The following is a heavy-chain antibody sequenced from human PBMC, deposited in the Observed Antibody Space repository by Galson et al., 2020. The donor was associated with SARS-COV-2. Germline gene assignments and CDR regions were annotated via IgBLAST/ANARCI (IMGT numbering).Heavy chain of an antibody. CDR1: GYTFTSYV. V-gene: IGHV1-18*01. CDR3: ARMRVSWSSSSADGH. Sequence: ASVKVSCKASGYTFTSYVISWVRQAPGQGLEWMGWIRSYNGDTHYVDKFQGRVTMTTDTSTNTAYMDLRSLTSDDTAVYYCARMRVSWSSSSADGHWGQGTLVTVSS. J-gene: IGHJ4*02. CDR2: IRSYNGDT. D-gene: IGHD6-6*01.